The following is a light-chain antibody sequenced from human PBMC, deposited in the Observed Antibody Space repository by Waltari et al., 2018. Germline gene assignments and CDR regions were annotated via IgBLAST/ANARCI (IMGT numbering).Light chain of an antibody. CDR2: DAA. J-gene: IGKJ4*01. Sequence: EIVLTPSPVNLSLSHGERATLSCRASQNISSFLAWYQQKHGQSPMLLIYDAANRATGIPDRFSGSGSGTGFTLTISSLEPEDFAVYFCQQRYNWLALTFGGGTTVEIK. CDR1: QNISSF. V-gene: IGKV3-11*01. CDR3: QQRYNWLALT.